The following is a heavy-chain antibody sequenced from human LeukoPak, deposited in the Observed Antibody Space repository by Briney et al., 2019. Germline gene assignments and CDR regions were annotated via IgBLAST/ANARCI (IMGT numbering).Heavy chain of an antibody. Sequence: PGGSLRLSCAASGFTFSSYSMHWVRQAPGKGLEWVAVISYDGSNKYYADSVKGRFTISRDNSKNTLYLQMNSLRAEDTAVYYCAKEDNTAMVEALDYWGQGTLVTVSS. CDR2: ISYDGSNK. CDR3: AKEDNTAMVEALDY. D-gene: IGHD5-18*01. J-gene: IGHJ4*02. V-gene: IGHV3-30*18. CDR1: GFTFSSYS.